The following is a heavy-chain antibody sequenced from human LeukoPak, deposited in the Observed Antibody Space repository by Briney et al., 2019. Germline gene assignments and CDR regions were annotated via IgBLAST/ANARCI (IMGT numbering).Heavy chain of an antibody. V-gene: IGHV1-18*01. Sequence: GASVTVSCKASGYTFTSYGISWVRQAPGQGLEWMGWISAYNGNTNYAQKLQGRVTMTTDTSTSTAYMELRSLRSDDTAVYYCARDQDLTVTTYNWFDPWGQGTLVTVSS. CDR3: ARDQDLTVTTYNWFDP. CDR2: ISAYNGNT. D-gene: IGHD4-17*01. J-gene: IGHJ5*02. CDR1: GYTFTSYG.